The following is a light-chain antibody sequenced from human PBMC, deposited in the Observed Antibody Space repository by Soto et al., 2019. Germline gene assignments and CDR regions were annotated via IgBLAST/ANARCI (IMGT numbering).Light chain of an antibody. CDR1: QSVRRY. Sequence: EIVLTQSPATLSLSPGERATLSCRASQSVRRYLAWYQQKPGQAPRLLIYDASTRATGIPARFSGSGSETDFTLTITSLEPEAFAVYYCQQRKNWPPITFGQGTRLEI. CDR3: QQRKNWPPIT. J-gene: IGKJ5*01. V-gene: IGKV3-11*01. CDR2: DAS.